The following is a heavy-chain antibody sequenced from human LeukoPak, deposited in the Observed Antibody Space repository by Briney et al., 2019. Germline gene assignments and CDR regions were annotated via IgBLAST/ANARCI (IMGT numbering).Heavy chain of an antibody. D-gene: IGHD3-10*01. CDR1: GFTFSRYS. Sequence: GGSLRLSCAASGFTFSRYSMNWVRQAPGKGLEWVSSISSSSSYKYSADSVKGRFTISRDNVKNSLYLQMSSLRAEDTAVYYCARDPTSGLGLGENFDYWGQGTLVTVSS. J-gene: IGHJ4*02. CDR2: ISSSSSYK. CDR3: ARDPTSGLGLGENFDY. V-gene: IGHV3-21*01.